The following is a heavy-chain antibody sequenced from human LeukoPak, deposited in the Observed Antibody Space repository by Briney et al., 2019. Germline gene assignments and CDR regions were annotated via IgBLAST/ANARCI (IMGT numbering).Heavy chain of an antibody. V-gene: IGHV1-18*01. CDR1: GYTFTTYG. Sequence: ASVKVSCKASGYTFTTYGINWVRQAPGQGLEWMGWISAYNGDTNYAQKFQERVTMTTDTSTSTAYMELRSLRSDDTAVYYCARDLIAVRPGWFDPWGQGTLVTVSS. CDR2: ISAYNGDT. J-gene: IGHJ5*02. D-gene: IGHD6-6*01. CDR3: ARDLIAVRPGWFDP.